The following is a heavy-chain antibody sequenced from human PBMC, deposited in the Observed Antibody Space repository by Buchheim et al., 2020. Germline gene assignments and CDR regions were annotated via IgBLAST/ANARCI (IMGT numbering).Heavy chain of an antibody. Sequence: QVQLQQWGAGLLKPSETLSLTCAVYGGSFSGYYWSWIRQPPGKGLEWIGEINHSGSTYYNPSLKSRVTISVDTSKNQFSLKLSSVTAADTAVYYCARRMMGATYNWFDPWGQGTL. CDR3: ARRMMGATYNWFDP. D-gene: IGHD1-26*01. CDR1: GGSFSGYY. V-gene: IGHV4-34*01. CDR2: INHSGST. J-gene: IGHJ5*02.